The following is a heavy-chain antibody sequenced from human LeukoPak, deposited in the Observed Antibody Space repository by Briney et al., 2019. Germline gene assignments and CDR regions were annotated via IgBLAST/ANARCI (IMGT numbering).Heavy chain of an antibody. CDR2: ISSKSIYI. J-gene: IGHJ1*01. Sequence: GGSLRLSCSASGFTFSSYTMNWVRQAPGEGLEWVSSISSKSIYIFYADSVKGRFTISRDNAKNTVYLQMNRLRAEDTAVYYCARGLDDYGSGSYSGDWGQGTLVTVSS. V-gene: IGHV3-21*06. D-gene: IGHD3-10*01. CDR1: GFTFSSYT. CDR3: ARGLDDYGSGSYSGD.